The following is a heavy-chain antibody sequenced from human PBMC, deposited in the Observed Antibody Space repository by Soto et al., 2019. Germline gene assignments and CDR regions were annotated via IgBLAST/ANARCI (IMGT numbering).Heavy chain of an antibody. CDR3: ARETLSYGSALDV. CDR2: ITWNGANT. V-gene: IGHV3-43*01. CDR1: GLRFDEYN. Sequence: PGGPLRLSCAASGLRFDEYNMHWVRQAPGKGLEWLSLITWNGANTYYADSVKGRFTISRDGTTKSVSLQMTSLKREDTGLYYCARETLSYGSALDVWGQGTTVTVSS. J-gene: IGHJ6*02. D-gene: IGHD3-16*01.